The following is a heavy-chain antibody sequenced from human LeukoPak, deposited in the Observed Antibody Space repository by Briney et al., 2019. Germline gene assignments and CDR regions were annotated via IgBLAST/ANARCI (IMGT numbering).Heavy chain of an antibody. CDR2: INPNSGGT. CDR1: GYTFTGYY. D-gene: IGHD2-2*01. J-gene: IGHJ4*02. Sequence: GASVKVSCKASGYTFTGYYMHWVRQAPGQGLEWMGWINPNSGGTNYAQKFQGRVTMTRDTSISTAYMELSRLRSDDTAVYYCARDGWGYCSSTSCSGDYWGQGSLVIVSS. V-gene: IGHV1-2*02. CDR3: ARDGWGYCSSTSCSGDY.